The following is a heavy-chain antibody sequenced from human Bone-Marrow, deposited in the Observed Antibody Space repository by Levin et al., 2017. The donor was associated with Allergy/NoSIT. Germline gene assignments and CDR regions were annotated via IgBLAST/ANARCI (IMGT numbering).Heavy chain of an antibody. V-gene: IGHV1-8*01. J-gene: IGHJ6*02. CDR1: GYTFTSYD. CDR3: ARVAAAGTGVYYYYYYGMDV. CDR2: MNPNSGNT. Sequence: ASVKVSCKASGYTFTSYDINWVRQATGQGLEWMGWMNPNSGNTGYAQKFQGRVTMTRNTSISTAYMELSSLRSEDTAVYYCARVAAAGTGVYYYYYYGMDVWGQGTTVTVSS. D-gene: IGHD6-13*01.